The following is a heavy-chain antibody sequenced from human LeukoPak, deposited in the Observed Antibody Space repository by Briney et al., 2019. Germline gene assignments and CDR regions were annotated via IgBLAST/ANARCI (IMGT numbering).Heavy chain of an antibody. V-gene: IGHV3-33*01. CDR2: IWFDGSQE. J-gene: IGHJ4*02. D-gene: IGHD6-6*01. CDR3: ARDLGAARIDF. CDR1: GYTFTDHG. Sequence: GGSLRLSCAASGYTFTDHGMHWVRQAPGKGLEWVADIWFDGSQEYYADTVKGRFTISRDISKSILYPQMNSLRAEDTGVYYCARDLGAARIDFRGQGTLVTVSS.